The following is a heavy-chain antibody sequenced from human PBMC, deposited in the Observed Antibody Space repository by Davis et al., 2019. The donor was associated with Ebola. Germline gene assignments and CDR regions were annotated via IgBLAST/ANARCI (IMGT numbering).Heavy chain of an antibody. V-gene: IGHV4-34*01. D-gene: IGHD1-26*01. CDR1: GGSFSGYY. J-gene: IGHJ6*02. CDR3: ARYSGAYYYGMDV. CDR2: INHSGST. Sequence: SETLSLTCAVYGGSFSGYYWSWIRQPPGKGLEWIGDINHSGSTNYNPSLKSRVTISVDTSKNQFSLKLSSVTAADTAVYYCARYSGAYYYGMDVWGQGTTVTVSS.